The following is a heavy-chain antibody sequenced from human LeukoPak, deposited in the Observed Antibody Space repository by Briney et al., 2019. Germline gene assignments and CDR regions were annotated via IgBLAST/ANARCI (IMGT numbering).Heavy chain of an antibody. D-gene: IGHD6-19*01. CDR3: ATPHYKWLVRGYYFDY. J-gene: IGHJ4*02. Sequence: ASVRVSRKVSGYTLTELSMHWVRQAPGKGREWMGGFDPEDGETIYAQKFQGRVTMTEDTSIDTAYMELSSLRSEDTAVYYCATPHYKWLVRGYYFDYWGQGTLVTVSS. CDR1: GYTLTELS. V-gene: IGHV1-24*01. CDR2: FDPEDGET.